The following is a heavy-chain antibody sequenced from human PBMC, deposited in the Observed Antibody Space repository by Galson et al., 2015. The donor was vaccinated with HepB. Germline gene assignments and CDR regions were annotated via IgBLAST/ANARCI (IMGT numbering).Heavy chain of an antibody. CDR3: ARHGDFLNWFDP. V-gene: IGHV5-10-1*01. D-gene: IGHD3-10*01. CDR1: EYNFASYW. Sequence: QSGAEVKQPGGSLRISCKGSEYNFASYWISWVRQMPGKGLEWMAMIDPKNSYTHYSPSFQGHVTLSVDKSITTAYLQLSSLKASDTAIYYCARHGDFLNWFDPWGQGTLVTVSS. J-gene: IGHJ5*02. CDR2: IDPKNSYT.